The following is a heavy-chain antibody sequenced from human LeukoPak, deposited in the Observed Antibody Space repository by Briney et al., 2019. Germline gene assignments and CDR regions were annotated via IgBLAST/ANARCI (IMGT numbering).Heavy chain of an antibody. CDR1: GGSVSSGSYY. CDR2: IYYSGST. D-gene: IGHD3-22*01. Sequence: SETLSLTCTVPGGSVSSGSYYWSWIRQPPGKGLEWIGYIYYSGSTNYNPSLKSRVTISADTSKNQFSLKLSSVTAADTAVYYCARGAYYYDSSGYYYYYYYGMDVWGQGTTVTVSS. V-gene: IGHV4-61*01. J-gene: IGHJ6*02. CDR3: ARGAYYYDSSGYYYYYYYGMDV.